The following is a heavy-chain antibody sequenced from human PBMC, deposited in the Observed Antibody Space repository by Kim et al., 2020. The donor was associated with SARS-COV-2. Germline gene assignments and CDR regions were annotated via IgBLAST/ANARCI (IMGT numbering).Heavy chain of an antibody. D-gene: IGHD3-10*01. CDR1: GFTFDDYA. J-gene: IGHJ6*02. CDR3: AKDRTFGDYYYVMDV. CDR2: ISWDGGST. Sequence: GGSLRLSCAASGFTFDDYAMHWVRQTPGKGLEWVSVISWDGGSTNYADSVKGRFTISRDNSKNSLSLQMNSLRTEDTALYYCAKDRTFGDYYYVMDVWGQGTTVTVSS. V-gene: IGHV3-43D*03.